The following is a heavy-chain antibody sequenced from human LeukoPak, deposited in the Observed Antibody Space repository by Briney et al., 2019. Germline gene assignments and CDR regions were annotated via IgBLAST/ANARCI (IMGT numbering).Heavy chain of an antibody. CDR3: ARVEMATTYSLDY. J-gene: IGHJ4*02. Sequence: ASVKVSCKASGYTFASYYMHWVRQAPGQGLEWMGWINPNSGGTNYAQKFQGRVTMTRDTSIGTAYMELSRLRSDDTAVYYCARVEMATTYSLDYWGQGTLVTVSS. D-gene: IGHD5-24*01. CDR2: INPNSGGT. CDR1: GYTFASYY. V-gene: IGHV1-2*02.